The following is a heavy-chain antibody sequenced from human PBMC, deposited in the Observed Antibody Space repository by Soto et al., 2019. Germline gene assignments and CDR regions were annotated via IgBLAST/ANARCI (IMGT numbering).Heavy chain of an antibody. CDR3: AREHIVEGTPGYNWFDP. D-gene: IGHD3-22*01. J-gene: IGHJ5*02. Sequence: SDTLSLTCSVSGGSISSSYWNWIRQPAGKGLEWIGRFDTTGRASYNPSLKGRLTLSGDTSKNQFSLRLGSVTAADTAVYYCAREHIVEGTPGYNWFDPWGQGILVTVSS. CDR2: FDTTGRA. V-gene: IGHV4-4*07. CDR1: GGSISSSY.